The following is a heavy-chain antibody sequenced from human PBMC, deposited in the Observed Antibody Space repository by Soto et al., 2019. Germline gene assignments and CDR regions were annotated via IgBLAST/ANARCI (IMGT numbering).Heavy chain of an antibody. CDR2: ISYDGSNK. J-gene: IGHJ5*02. V-gene: IGHV3-30*18. CDR3: AKDLTGYSSSWYPLDWFDP. D-gene: IGHD6-13*01. CDR1: GFTFSSCG. Sequence: GGSLRLSCAASGFTFSSCGMHWVRQAPGKGLEWVAVISYDGSNKYYADSVKGRFTISRDNSKNTLYLQMNSLRAEDTAVYYCAKDLTGYSSSWYPLDWFDPWGQGTLVTV.